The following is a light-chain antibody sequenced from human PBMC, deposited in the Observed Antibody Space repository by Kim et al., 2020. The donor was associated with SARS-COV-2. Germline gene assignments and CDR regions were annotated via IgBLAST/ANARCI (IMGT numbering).Light chain of an antibody. CDR2: GNS. Sequence: VTTSCTGRSSNIGAGYDVHWYQQLPGTAPKLLIYGNSNRPSGVPDRFSGSKSGTSASLAITGLQAEDEADYYCQSYDSSLSGSYVFGTGTKVTVL. J-gene: IGLJ1*01. CDR3: QSYDSSLSGSYV. V-gene: IGLV1-40*01. CDR1: SSNIGAGYD.